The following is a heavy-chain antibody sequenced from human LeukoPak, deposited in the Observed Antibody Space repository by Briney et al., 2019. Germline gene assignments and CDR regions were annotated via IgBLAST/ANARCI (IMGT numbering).Heavy chain of an antibody. V-gene: IGHV1-2*02. CDR1: GYTFTNYG. CDR2: IDLYSGGA. D-gene: IGHD2-15*01. CDR3: ARDILGRSNGGSNYFGMEV. J-gene: IGHJ6*02. Sequence: GASVKVSCKASGYTFTNYGITWVRQAPGQGLEWMGCIDLYSGGAHYAQKFKDRLSMTRDTSINTAYMELSSLRSDDTALYYCARDILGRSNGGSNYFGMEVWGQGTTVTVSS.